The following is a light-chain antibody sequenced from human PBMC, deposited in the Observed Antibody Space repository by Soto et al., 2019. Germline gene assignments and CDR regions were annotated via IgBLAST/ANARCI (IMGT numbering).Light chain of an antibody. CDR3: QQYNSYSST. J-gene: IGKJ5*01. CDR1: QSISSW. Sequence: DIQMTQSPSTLSASVGDRVAITCRASQSISSWLAWYQQKPGKAPKLLIYDASSLESGVPSRFSGSGSGTEFTLTISSLQPDDFATYYCQQYNSYSSTFGQGTRLEI. V-gene: IGKV1-5*01. CDR2: DAS.